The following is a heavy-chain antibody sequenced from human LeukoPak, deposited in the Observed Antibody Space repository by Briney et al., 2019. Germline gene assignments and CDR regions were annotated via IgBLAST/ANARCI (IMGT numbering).Heavy chain of an antibody. CDR3: ARRPYSSSSHYFDY. Sequence: GGSLRLSCAASGFTFDDYGMSRVRQAPGKGLGWVSGINWKGGNTAYADSVKGRFTISRDNAKNSLYLEMNSLRAEDTALYHCARRPYSSSSHYFDYWGQGTLVTVSP. V-gene: IGHV3-20*01. CDR1: GFTFDDYG. J-gene: IGHJ4*02. D-gene: IGHD6-6*01. CDR2: INWKGGNT.